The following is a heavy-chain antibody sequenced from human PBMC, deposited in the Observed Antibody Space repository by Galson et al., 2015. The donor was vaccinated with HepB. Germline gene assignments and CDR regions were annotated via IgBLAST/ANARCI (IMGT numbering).Heavy chain of an antibody. D-gene: IGHD3-3*01. Sequence: SVKVSCKASGYTFTSYGISWVRQAPGQGLEWMGWISAYNGNTNYAQKLQGRVTMTTDTSTSTAYMELRSLRSDDTAVYYCARDPRVSPYEFWSGYYAEWWFDPWGQGTLVTVSS. V-gene: IGHV1-18*01. CDR1: GYTFTSYG. J-gene: IGHJ5*02. CDR3: ARDPRVSPYEFWSGYYAEWWFDP. CDR2: ISAYNGNT.